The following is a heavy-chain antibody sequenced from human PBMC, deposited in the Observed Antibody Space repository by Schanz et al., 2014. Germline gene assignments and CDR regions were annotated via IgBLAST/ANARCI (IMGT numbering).Heavy chain of an antibody. V-gene: IGHV3-74*02. CDR1: GFTFSSHW. D-gene: IGHD3-10*01. J-gene: IGHJ3*02. CDR2: INSVGSNT. CDR3: AKGRFGELSAFDI. Sequence: DVQLLESGGGLVQPGGSLRLSCAASGFTFSSHWMHWVRQDPGKGLVWVARINSVGSNTDYADSVTGRFTISRDNSKNTLYLQMNSLRAEDTAVYYCAKGRFGELSAFDIWGQGTWVTVSS.